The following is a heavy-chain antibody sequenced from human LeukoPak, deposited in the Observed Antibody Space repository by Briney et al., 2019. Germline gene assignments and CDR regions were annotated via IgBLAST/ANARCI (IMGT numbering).Heavy chain of an antibody. V-gene: IGHV3-30*03. Sequence: SGRSLRLSCAASGFTFSSHDMHWVRQAPGKGLEWVAIISYDGGKKDYADSVKGRFTISRDNSKNWLYLQMNSLRPEDTAVYYCARVLRFGESFPYYYYYMDVWGKGTTVTISS. CDR3: ARVLRFGESFPYYYYYMDV. J-gene: IGHJ6*03. CDR2: ISYDGGKK. CDR1: GFTFSSHD. D-gene: IGHD3-10*01.